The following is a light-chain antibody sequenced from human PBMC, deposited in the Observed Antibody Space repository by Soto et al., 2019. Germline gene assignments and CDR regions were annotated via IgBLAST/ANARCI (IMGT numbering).Light chain of an antibody. CDR3: QSYDRSLSAYV. V-gene: IGLV1-40*01. CDR2: GDS. J-gene: IGLJ1*01. Sequence: QSVLTQPPSVSGAPGQRVTISCTCFDSNIGADYGVHWYQQFPGTAPKLLIYGDSYRPSGVSGRFSGSKSGTSASLAITGLQAEDEADYFCQSYDRSLSAYVFGTGTKVTVL. CDR1: DSNIGADYG.